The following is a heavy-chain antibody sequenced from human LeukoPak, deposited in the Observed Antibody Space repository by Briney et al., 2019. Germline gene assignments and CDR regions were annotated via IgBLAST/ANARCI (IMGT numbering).Heavy chain of an antibody. CDR2: IKQDGSEK. V-gene: IGHV3-7*01. CDR3: ARVTLCGRYFEY. Sequence: GGSLRLFCAASGFTFSRLWMSSARQAPGKGLEWVANIKQDGSEKYYVDSVKGRFTISRDNAKNSLYLQMNSLRAEDTALYYCARVTLCGRYFEYWAQGTLLTVFS. CDR1: GFTFSRLW. J-gene: IGHJ4*02.